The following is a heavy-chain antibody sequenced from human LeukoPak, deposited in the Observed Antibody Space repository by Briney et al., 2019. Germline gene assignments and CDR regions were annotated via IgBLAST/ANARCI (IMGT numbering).Heavy chain of an antibody. CDR3: ARDSGFGELETYYFDY. D-gene: IGHD3-10*01. CDR2: IWYDGNTK. CDR1: GFNFSNYG. J-gene: IGHJ4*02. V-gene: IGHV3-33*01. Sequence: GRSLRLSCAASGFNFSNYGMHWVRQVPGTGLEWVAVIWYDGNTKYYANYVKGRFTVSRDNSKNTLYLQMNILRPEDTAIYYCARDSGFGELETYYFDYWGQGTLVTVSS.